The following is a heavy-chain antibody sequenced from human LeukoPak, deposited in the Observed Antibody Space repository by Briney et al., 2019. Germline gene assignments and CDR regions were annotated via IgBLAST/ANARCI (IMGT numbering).Heavy chain of an antibody. CDR1: GFTFSTFN. CDR3: ARELVGWNYFYYYYMDV. D-gene: IGHD6-6*01. CDR2: ISRDSTYK. Sequence: GGSLRLSCAASGFTFSTFNMNWVRQAPGKGLEWVSFISRDSTYKYYADSVKGRFTISRDNAKNSLYLQMNSLRAEDTAVYFCARELVGWNYFYYYYMDVWGKGTTVTGSS. J-gene: IGHJ6*03. V-gene: IGHV3-21*05.